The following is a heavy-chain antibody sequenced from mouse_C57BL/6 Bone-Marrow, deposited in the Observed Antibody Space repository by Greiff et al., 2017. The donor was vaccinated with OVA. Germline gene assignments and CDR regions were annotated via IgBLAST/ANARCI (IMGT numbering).Heavy chain of an antibody. D-gene: IGHD1-1*01. Sequence: VKLMESGAELVRPGASVTLSCKASGYTFTDYEMHWVKQTPVHGLEWIGAIDPETGGTAYNQKFKGKAILTADKSSSTAYMELRSLTSEDSAVYYCTREGITTVVADYWGQGTTLTVSS. J-gene: IGHJ2*01. CDR3: TREGITTVVADY. V-gene: IGHV1-15*01. CDR2: IDPETGGT. CDR1: GYTFTDYE.